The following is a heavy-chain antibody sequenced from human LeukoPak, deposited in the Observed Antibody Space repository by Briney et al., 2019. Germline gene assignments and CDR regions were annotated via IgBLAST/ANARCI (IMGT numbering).Heavy chain of an antibody. D-gene: IGHD2-15*01. CDR3: ARGTLGYCSGGSCYGLPFDP. J-gene: IGHJ5*02. CDR2: ISSNGGST. Sequence: PGGSLRLSCAAPGFTFSSYAMHWVRQAPGKGLEYVSAISSNGGSTYYANSVKGRFTISRDNSKNTLYLQMGSLRAEDMAVYYCARGTLGYCSGGSCYGLPFDPWGQGTLVTVSS. V-gene: IGHV3-64*01. CDR1: GFTFSSYA.